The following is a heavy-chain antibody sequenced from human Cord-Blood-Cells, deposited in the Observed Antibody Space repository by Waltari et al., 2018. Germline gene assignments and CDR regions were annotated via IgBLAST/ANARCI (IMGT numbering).Heavy chain of an antibody. CDR1: GGTFSSYA. J-gene: IGHJ3*02. Sequence: QVQLVQSGAEVKKPGSSVKVSCKASGGTFSSYAISWVRQAPGQGLEWMGGIIPIVGTANYAQKCQGRVTITADESTSTAYMGLSSLRSEDTAVYYCASPSTTVFAFDIWGQGTMVTVSS. CDR2: IIPIVGTA. CDR3: ASPSTTVFAFDI. V-gene: IGHV1-69*01. D-gene: IGHD4-4*01.